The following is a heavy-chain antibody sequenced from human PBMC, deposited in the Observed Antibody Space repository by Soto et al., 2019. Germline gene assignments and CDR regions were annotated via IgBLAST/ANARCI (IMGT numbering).Heavy chain of an antibody. CDR3: ASTFSIAAAAPTFDY. J-gene: IGHJ4*02. D-gene: IGHD6-13*01. V-gene: IGHV3-33*01. Sequence: QVQLVESGGGVVQPGRSLRLSCAASGFTFSSYGMHWVRQAPGKGLEWVAVIWYDGSNKYYADSVKGRFTISRDNSKNTLDLLINSLRAEDTAVYYCASTFSIAAAAPTFDYWGQGTLVTVSS. CDR1: GFTFSSYG. CDR2: IWYDGSNK.